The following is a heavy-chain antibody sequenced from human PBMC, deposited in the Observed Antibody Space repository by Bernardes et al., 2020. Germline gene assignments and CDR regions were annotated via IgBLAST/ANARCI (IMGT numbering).Heavy chain of an antibody. J-gene: IGHJ4*02. CDR3: AKGHLPSDTAMVTDFDF. D-gene: IGHD5-18*01. V-gene: IGHV3-23*01. CDR2: IRGSDDST. Sequence: GGSLRLSCVASGFTFNNYGMGWVRQAPGEGLEWVSAIRGSDDSTNYAGSVKGRFTISRDNSKNTVYLQMNSLRADDTAVYYCAKGHLPSDTAMVTDFDFWGQGTLVTVSS. CDR1: GFTFNNYG.